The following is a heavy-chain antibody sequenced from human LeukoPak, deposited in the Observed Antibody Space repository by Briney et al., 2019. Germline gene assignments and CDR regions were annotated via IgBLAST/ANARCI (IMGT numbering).Heavy chain of an antibody. Sequence: ASVKVSCKASGYTFTSYGVSWVRQAPGQGLEWMGWISAYNGNTNYAQKLQGRVTMTTDTSTSTAYMELRSLRSDDTAVYYCARDLPKDGSGSYAYYYYYGMDVWGQGTTVTVS. D-gene: IGHD3-10*01. J-gene: IGHJ6*02. CDR1: GYTFTSYG. V-gene: IGHV1-18*01. CDR3: ARDLPKDGSGSYAYYYYYGMDV. CDR2: ISAYNGNT.